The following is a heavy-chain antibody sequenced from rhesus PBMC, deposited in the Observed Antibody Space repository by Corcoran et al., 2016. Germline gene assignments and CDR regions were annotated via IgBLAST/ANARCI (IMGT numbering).Heavy chain of an antibody. D-gene: IGHD3-34*01. V-gene: IGHV3S5*01. CDR2: FGSGGGST. CDR1: GFTCSSYA. CDR3: APRGEGAY. Sequence: EVQLVETGGGLVQPGGSLRLAWAASGFTCSSYAMQWVRQAPGKGVGCISAFGSGGGSTYYADSVKGRFTISGDNSKNTLSLQMNSLRVEDTAVYYCAPRGEGAYWGQGVLVTVSS. J-gene: IGHJ4*01.